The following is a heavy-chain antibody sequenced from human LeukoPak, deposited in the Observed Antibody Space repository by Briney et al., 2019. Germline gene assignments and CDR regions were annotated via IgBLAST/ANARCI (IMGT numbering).Heavy chain of an antibody. D-gene: IGHD4/OR15-4a*01. J-gene: IGHJ5*02. CDR3: VRGPYGASISKWFDP. V-gene: IGHV4-59*13. Sequence: SETLSLTCTVSDGSISGYSWSWIRQPPGKGLEWIGYIYYSGDTNYNPSLKNRVTLSVDTSRNQLSLQLSSVTTADTAVYYCVRGPYGASISKWFDPWGQGTLVIVSS. CDR2: IYYSGDT. CDR1: DGSISGYS.